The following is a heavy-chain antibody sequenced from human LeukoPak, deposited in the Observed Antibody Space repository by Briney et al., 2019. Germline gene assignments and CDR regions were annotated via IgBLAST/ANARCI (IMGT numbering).Heavy chain of an antibody. D-gene: IGHD2-15*01. CDR2: IIPILGIA. CDR1: VGTFSSYA. Sequence: GASVKVSCKASVGTFSSYAISWVRQAPGQGLEWMGRIIPILGIANYAQKFQGRVTITADKSTSTASMELSSLRSEDTAVYYCARDFCSGGSCYRWFDPWGQGTLVTVSS. V-gene: IGHV1-69*04. J-gene: IGHJ5*02. CDR3: ARDFCSGGSCYRWFDP.